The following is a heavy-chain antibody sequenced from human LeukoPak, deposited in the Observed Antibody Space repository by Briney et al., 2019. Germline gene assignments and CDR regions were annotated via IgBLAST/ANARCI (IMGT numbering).Heavy chain of an antibody. J-gene: IGHJ3*02. CDR3: ARDLGSGWSDAFDI. V-gene: IGHV4-4*07. CDR1: GGSISSYY. D-gene: IGHD6-19*01. Sequence: SETLSLTCTVSGGSISSYYWSWIRQPAGKGLEWIGRIYTSGGTNYNPSLKSRVTISVDTSKNQFSLKLSSVTAADTAVYYCARDLGSGWSDAFDIWGQGTMVTVSS. CDR2: IYTSGGT.